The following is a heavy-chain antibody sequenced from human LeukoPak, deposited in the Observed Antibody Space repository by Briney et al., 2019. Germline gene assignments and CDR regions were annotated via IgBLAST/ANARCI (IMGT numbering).Heavy chain of an antibody. CDR3: ARYQAVIPSSGYPDY. Sequence: ASVKVSCKASGYTFTSYGISWVRQAPGQGLEWMGWISAYNGNTNYAQKLQGRVTMTTDPSTSTAYMELRSLRSDDTAVYYCARYQAVIPSSGYPDYWGQGTLVTVSS. CDR2: ISAYNGNT. D-gene: IGHD3-22*01. V-gene: IGHV1-18*01. CDR1: GYTFTSYG. J-gene: IGHJ4*02.